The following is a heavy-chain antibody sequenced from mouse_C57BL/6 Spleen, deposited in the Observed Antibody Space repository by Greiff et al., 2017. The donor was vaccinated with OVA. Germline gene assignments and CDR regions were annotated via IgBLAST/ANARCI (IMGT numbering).Heavy chain of an antibody. Sequence: QVQLKQPGAELVKPGASVKLSCKASGYTFTSYWMHWVKQRPGRGLEWIGRIDPNSGGTKYNEKFKSKATLTVDKPSSTAYMQLSSLTSEDSAVYYCASWKVWYFDVWGTGTTVTVSS. CDR1: GYTFTSYW. V-gene: IGHV1-72*01. CDR2: IDPNSGGT. CDR3: ASWKVWYFDV. J-gene: IGHJ1*03.